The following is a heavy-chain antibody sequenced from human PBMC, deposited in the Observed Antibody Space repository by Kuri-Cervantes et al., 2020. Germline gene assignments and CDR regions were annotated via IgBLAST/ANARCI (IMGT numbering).Heavy chain of an antibody. CDR1: GFTFSSYA. Sequence: LSLTCAASGFTFSSYAMHWVRQAPGKGLEWVAVISYDGSNKYYADSVKGRFTISRDNSKNTLYLQMNSLRAEDTAVYYCARDWGIAAEKGDYWGQGTLVTVSS. D-gene: IGHD6-13*01. CDR3: ARDWGIAAEKGDY. CDR2: ISYDGSNK. J-gene: IGHJ4*02. V-gene: IGHV3-30*01.